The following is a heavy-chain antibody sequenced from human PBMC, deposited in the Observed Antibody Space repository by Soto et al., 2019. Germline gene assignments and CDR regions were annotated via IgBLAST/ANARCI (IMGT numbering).Heavy chain of an antibody. CDR2: ISYDGSNK. CDR1: GFTFSSYA. V-gene: IGHV3-30-3*01. Sequence: QVQLVESGGGVVQPGRSLRLSCAASGFTFSSYAMHWVRQAPGKGLEWGAVISYDGSNKYYADSVKGRFTISRDNSKNTLYLQMNSLRAEDTAVYYCARDKVVGDFGWFDPWGQGTLITVSS. J-gene: IGHJ5*02. CDR3: ARDKVVGDFGWFDP. D-gene: IGHD1-26*01.